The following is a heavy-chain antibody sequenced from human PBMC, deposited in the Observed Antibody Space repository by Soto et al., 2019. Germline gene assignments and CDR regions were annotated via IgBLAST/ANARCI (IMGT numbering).Heavy chain of an antibody. J-gene: IGHJ1*01. CDR1: GFSLSTSGVG. CDR2: IYWDDDK. D-gene: IGHD4-17*01. V-gene: IGHV2-5*02. CDR3: AHIPGGDDYGDYESPNTEYFQH. Sequence: QITLKESGPTLVKPTQTLTLTCTFSGFSLSTSGVGVGWIRQPPGKALEWLALIYWDDDKRYSPSLKSRLTTTKDTSKNQVVLTMTNMDPVDTATYCCAHIPGGDDYGDYESPNTEYFQHWGQGTLVTVSS.